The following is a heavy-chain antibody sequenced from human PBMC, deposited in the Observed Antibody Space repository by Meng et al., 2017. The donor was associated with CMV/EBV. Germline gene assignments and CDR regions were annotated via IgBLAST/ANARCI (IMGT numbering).Heavy chain of an antibody. J-gene: IGHJ6*02. CDR3: AKDMIVGGMDV. D-gene: IGHD3-22*01. CDR1: GFTFDDYG. Sequence: ETLSLTCAASGFTFDDYGMSWVRQAPGKGLEWVSGINWNGGSTGYADSVKGRFTISRDNAKNSLYLQMNSLRAEDTALYYCAKDMIVGGMDVWGQGTTVTVSS. CDR2: INWNGGST. V-gene: IGHV3-20*04.